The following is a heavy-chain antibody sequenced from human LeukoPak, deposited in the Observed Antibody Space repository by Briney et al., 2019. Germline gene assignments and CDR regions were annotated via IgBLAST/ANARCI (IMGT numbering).Heavy chain of an antibody. D-gene: IGHD6-6*01. CDR3: ARAAFDDISSSGEWMGDY. Sequence: PGGSLRLSCAASRFTFSSYGMHWVRQAPGKGLECVAFIRYDESNKYYADSVKGRFTISRDNSNNTLYLQMNSLRAEDTAVYYCARAAFDDISSSGEWMGDYWGQGTLVTVSS. CDR1: RFTFSSYG. V-gene: IGHV3-30*02. CDR2: IRYDESNK. J-gene: IGHJ4*02.